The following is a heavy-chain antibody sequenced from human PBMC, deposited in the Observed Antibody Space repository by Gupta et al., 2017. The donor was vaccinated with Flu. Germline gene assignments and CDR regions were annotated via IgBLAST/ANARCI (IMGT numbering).Heavy chain of an antibody. V-gene: IGHV4-59*01. J-gene: IGHJ5*02. CDR3: ARSLGTVTASLVGS. CDR1: ISSYY. CDR2: ISYSGST. Sequence: ISSYYWSWIRQPPGKGLEWIGYISYSGSTNYNASLKSRVSISVDTSKNQFSLRLSSVTAADTAVYYCARSLGTVTASLVGSWGQGTLVTVSS. D-gene: IGHD4-17*01.